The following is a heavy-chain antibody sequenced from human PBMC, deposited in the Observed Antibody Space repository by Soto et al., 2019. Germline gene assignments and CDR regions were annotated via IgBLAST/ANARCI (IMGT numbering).Heavy chain of an antibody. V-gene: IGHV4-59*11. D-gene: IGHD3-22*01. CDR2: IYYSGYT. CDR1: SGSISSHY. CDR3: ARGANYYDSVGYYLY. Sequence: QVQLQESGPGLVKPSESLSLTCTVSSGSISSHYWTWIRQSPGKGLEWIGCIYYSGYTNYNPSLKRRVTISMHPPKDQFSLKLTSVTAADTAVYYCARGANYYDSVGYYLYWGQGTLVTVSS. J-gene: IGHJ4*02.